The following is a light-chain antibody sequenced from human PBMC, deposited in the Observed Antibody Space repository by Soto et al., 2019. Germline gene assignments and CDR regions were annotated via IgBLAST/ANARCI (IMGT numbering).Light chain of an antibody. CDR3: QKYGGSPLVT. J-gene: IGKJ3*01. V-gene: IGKV3-20*01. CDR1: QSIDSSS. CDR2: GAS. Sequence: EVVLTQSPGTLSLSPGERATLSCRASQSIDSSSLAWYQQTPGQTPRLLIYGASTRATGVSDRFSGSGSGTYFTLSISRLEPEDFGVYYCQKYGGSPLVTFGPGTKVEVK.